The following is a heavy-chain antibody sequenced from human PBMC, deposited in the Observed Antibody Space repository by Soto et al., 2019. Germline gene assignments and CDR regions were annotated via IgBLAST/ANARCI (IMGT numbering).Heavy chain of an antibody. Sequence: ASETLSLTCTVSGGSISSGGYYWSWIRQHPGKGLEWIGYIYYSGSTYYNPSLKSRVTISVDTSKNQFSLKLSSVTAADTAVYYCARDGTSQWELRTSYWFDPWGQGTLVTVSS. CDR1: GGSISSGGYY. CDR3: ARDGTSQWELRTSYWFDP. J-gene: IGHJ5*02. V-gene: IGHV4-31*03. D-gene: IGHD1-26*01. CDR2: IYYSGST.